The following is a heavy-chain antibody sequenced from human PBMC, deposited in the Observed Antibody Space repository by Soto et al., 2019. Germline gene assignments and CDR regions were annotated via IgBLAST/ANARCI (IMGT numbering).Heavy chain of an antibody. J-gene: IGHJ4*02. V-gene: IGHV1-18*04. CDR3: ARDSPVPMITFGGVIVPDY. D-gene: IGHD3-16*02. CDR1: GYTFTSYG. CDR2: ISAYNGNT. Sequence: QVQLVQSGAEVKKPGASVKVSCKSSGYTFTSYGISWVRQAPGQGLEWMGWISAYNGNTNYAQKLQGRVTMTTDRAASTAYLELRSLRSDDTAVYYCARDSPVPMITFGGVIVPDYWGQGTLVTVSS.